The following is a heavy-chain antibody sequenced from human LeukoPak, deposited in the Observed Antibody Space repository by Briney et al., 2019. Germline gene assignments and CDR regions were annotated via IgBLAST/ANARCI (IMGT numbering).Heavy chain of an antibody. CDR1: GNSISIYS. V-gene: IGHV4-4*07. CDR3: ARDPAGEYSDY. Sequence: SETLSLTCTVSGNSISIYSWTWIRQPAAKGLEWIGRISTSDSTNYNPSLKSRVTMSVDTSKNQFSLKLTSVTAADSAVYYCARDPAGEYSDYWGQGTLVTVSS. CDR2: ISTSDST. J-gene: IGHJ4*02. D-gene: IGHD3-10*01.